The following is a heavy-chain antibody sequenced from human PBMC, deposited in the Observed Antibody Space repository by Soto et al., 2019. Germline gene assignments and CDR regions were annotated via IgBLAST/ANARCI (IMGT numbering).Heavy chain of an antibody. Sequence: ASVKVSCKVSGARLTEVSLQWVRQGPGGRLQWMGGFDVTQRKTVYGQDFQGRVTMTDDTSANTANMQLSCLRSEDTAVYYCATIPFPDQLLSGYYYGMDVWGQGTTVTVSS. CDR2: FDVTQRKT. V-gene: IGHV1-24*01. CDR3: ATIPFPDQLLSGYYYGMDV. CDR1: GARLTEVS. J-gene: IGHJ6*02. D-gene: IGHD2-2*01.